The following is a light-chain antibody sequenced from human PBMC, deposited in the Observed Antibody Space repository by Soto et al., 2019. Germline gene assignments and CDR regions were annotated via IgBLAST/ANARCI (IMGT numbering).Light chain of an antibody. CDR2: KAS. V-gene: IGKV1-5*03. J-gene: IGKJ1*01. Sequence: DILMTQSPSTLSAFVGDRVTITCRASQSISSWLAWYQQKPGKAPKVLIYKASSLESGVPSRFSGSGSGTEFTLTISSLQPDDVATYYCQQYSTYWTFGQGTKVEIK. CDR1: QSISSW. CDR3: QQYSTYWT.